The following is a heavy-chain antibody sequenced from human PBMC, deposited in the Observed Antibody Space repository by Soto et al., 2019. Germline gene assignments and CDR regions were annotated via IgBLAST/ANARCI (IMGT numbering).Heavy chain of an antibody. Sequence: QEQLRESGPGLVKPSETLSLTCSISDDSIGPYYWPWIRQTPRKELQWIGYVYTSGSTKYNSSLKSRVTISLDASNSQFSLTMSSVTAADTGVYYCAREVVGNTWPGIFDSWGRGTLVVVSS. V-gene: IGHV4-4*08. CDR1: DDSIGPYY. J-gene: IGHJ4*02. CDR2: VYTSGST. CDR3: AREVVGNTWPGIFDS.